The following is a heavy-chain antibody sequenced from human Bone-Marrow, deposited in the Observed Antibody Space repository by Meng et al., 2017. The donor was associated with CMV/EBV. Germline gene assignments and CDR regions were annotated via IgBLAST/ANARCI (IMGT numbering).Heavy chain of an antibody. CDR3: AKIGSLMSYDFWSGYRYGYYGMDV. J-gene: IGHJ6*02. V-gene: IGHV3-30*02. CDR1: GFIFSSYG. CDR2: IRYDGSNK. D-gene: IGHD3-3*01. Sequence: GESLKISCAASGFIFSSYGMHWVRQAPGKGLEWVAVIRYDGSNKYYADSVKGRFTISRDNSKNTLYLQMNSRRAEDTAVYYCAKIGSLMSYDFWSGYRYGYYGMDVWGQGTTVTVSS.